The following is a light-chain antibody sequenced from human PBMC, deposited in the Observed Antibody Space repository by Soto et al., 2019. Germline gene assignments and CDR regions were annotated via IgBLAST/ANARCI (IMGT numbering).Light chain of an antibody. CDR3: QHFSSSPPEFT. CDR2: GAS. CDR1: QSVSSSY. J-gene: IGKJ3*01. V-gene: IGKV3-20*01. Sequence: EIVLTQSPATLSLSPGERATLSCRASQSVSSSYLAWYQQRPGQAPRLLIFGASYRATGIPDRFSGSGSGTDFTLTISRLEPEDFAVYCCQHFSSSPPEFTFGPGTKVDSK.